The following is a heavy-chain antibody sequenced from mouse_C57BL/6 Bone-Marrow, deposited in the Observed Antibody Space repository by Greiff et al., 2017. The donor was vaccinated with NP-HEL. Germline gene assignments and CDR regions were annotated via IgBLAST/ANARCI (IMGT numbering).Heavy chain of an antibody. CDR2: IDPENGDT. CDR3: TTPLLLRHWYFDV. CDR1: GFNIKDDY. Sequence: VQLQQSGAELVRPGASVKLSCTASGFNIKDDYMHWVKQRPEQGLEWIGWIDPENGDTEYASKFQGKATITADTSSNTAYLQLSSLTSEDTAVYYCTTPLLLRHWYFDVWGTGTTVTVSS. J-gene: IGHJ1*03. D-gene: IGHD1-1*01. V-gene: IGHV14-4*01.